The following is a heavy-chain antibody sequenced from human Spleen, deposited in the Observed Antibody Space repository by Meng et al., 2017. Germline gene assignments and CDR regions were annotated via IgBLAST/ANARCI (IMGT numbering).Heavy chain of an antibody. CDR3: ANYDSSGYYGLDAFDI. J-gene: IGHJ3*02. V-gene: IGHV1-18*01. D-gene: IGHD3-22*01. CDR1: GYTFTSYG. CDR2: ISAYNGNT. Sequence: ASVKVSCKASGYTFTSYGISWVRQAPGQGLEWMGWISAYNGNTNYAQKLQGRVTMTTDTSTSTAYMELSSLRSEDTAVYYCANYDSSGYYGLDAFDIWGQGTMVTVSS.